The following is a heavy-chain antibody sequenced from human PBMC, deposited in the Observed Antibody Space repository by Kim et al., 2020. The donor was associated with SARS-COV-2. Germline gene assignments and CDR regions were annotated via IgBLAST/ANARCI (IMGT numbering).Heavy chain of an antibody. Sequence: SVKVSCKASGGTFSSYTISWVRQAPGQGLEWMGRIIPILGIANYAQKFQGRVTITADKSTSTAYMELSSLRSEDTAVYYCARGRGSYGGNNYYYYGMDVWGQGTTVTVSS. D-gene: IGHD4-17*01. CDR1: GGTFSSYT. V-gene: IGHV1-69*02. J-gene: IGHJ6*02. CDR3: ARGRGSYGGNNYYYYGMDV. CDR2: IIPILGIA.